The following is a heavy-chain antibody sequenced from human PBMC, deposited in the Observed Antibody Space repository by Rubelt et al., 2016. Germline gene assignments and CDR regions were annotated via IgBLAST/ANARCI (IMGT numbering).Heavy chain of an antibody. Sequence: QVQLQESGPGLVQPSETLSLTCTVSGGSISNYYWIWIRQPPGKELEWIGYISYSGTTNYNPSLKSRVTISLDTSKKQSPLGQTSRTAADTAVYYCARVIGAYHFGYFVGSAFDVWGQGTMVTVSS. CDR1: GGSISNYY. CDR2: ISYSGTT. D-gene: IGHD3-22*01. CDR3: ARVIGAYHFGYFVGSAFDV. J-gene: IGHJ3*01. V-gene: IGHV4-59*12.